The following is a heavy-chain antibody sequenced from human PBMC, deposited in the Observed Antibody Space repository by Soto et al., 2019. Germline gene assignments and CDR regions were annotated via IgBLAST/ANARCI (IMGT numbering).Heavy chain of an antibody. CDR1: GGSFSGYY. D-gene: IGHD2-2*01. V-gene: IGHV4-34*01. CDR3: ARGPLIVVVPAATNWFDP. J-gene: IGHJ5*02. Sequence: SETLSLTCAVYGGSFSGYYWSWIRQPPGKGLEWIGEINHSGSTNYNPSLKSRVTISVDTSKNQFSLKLSSVTAADTAVYYCARGPLIVVVPAATNWFDPWGQGTLVTVSS. CDR2: INHSGST.